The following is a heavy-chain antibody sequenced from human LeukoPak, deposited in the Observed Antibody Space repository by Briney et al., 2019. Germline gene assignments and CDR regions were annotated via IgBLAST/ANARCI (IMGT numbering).Heavy chain of an antibody. CDR3: ARSPYGDRFDY. CDR2: IYYSGST. V-gene: IGHV4-39*01. D-gene: IGHD4/OR15-4a*01. CDR1: GGSISSSSYY. Sequence: PSETLSLTCTVSGGSISSSSYYWGWIRQPPGQGLEWIGSIYYSGSTYYNPSLKSRVTISVDTSKNQFSLKLSSVTAADTAVYHCARSPYGDRFDYWGQGTLVTVSS. J-gene: IGHJ4*02.